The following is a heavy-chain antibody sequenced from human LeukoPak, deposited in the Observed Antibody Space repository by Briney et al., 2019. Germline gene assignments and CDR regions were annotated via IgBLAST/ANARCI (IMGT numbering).Heavy chain of an antibody. D-gene: IGHD2-15*01. CDR3: VRYCNGGSCYRAAFDV. J-gene: IGHJ3*01. Sequence: SGGSLRLSCAASGFTVITSFMSWVRQAPGKGLEWISVIYNDGTTYYADSVKGRFTISRDNPKNTLYLQMDSLRAEDTAVYYCVRYCNGGSCYRAAFDVWGPGTMVTVSS. V-gene: IGHV3-66*01. CDR2: IYNDGTT. CDR1: GFTVITSF.